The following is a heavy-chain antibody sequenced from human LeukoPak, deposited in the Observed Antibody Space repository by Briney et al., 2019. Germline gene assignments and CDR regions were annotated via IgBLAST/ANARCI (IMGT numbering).Heavy chain of an antibody. CDR2: ISASGSNI. CDR3: VRVKGTYFDF. D-gene: IGHD1-1*01. CDR1: GFPFSRYS. Sequence: HPGGSLRFLCAASGFPFSRYSMNGVRQAFGMGLEWVSYISASGSNIYYLDPVKGRFTVSRDNAMNSLFLQMDRPRAEDTAVYYCVRVKGTYFDFWGQGTLVTVSS. V-gene: IGHV3-48*01. J-gene: IGHJ4*02.